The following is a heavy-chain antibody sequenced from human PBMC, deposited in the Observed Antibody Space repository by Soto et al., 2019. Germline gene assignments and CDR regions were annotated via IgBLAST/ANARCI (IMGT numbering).Heavy chain of an antibody. J-gene: IGHJ6*03. CDR2: INHSGST. V-gene: IGHV4-34*01. D-gene: IGHD6-6*01. Sequence: QVQLQQWGAGLLKPSETLSLTCAVYGGSFSGYYWSWIRQPPGKGLEWIVEINHSGSTNYNPSLKSRVTISVDTSKNQFSLKLSSVTAADTAVYYCARGIAARPVYYYYYMDVWGKGTTVTVSS. CDR3: ARGIAARPVYYYYYMDV. CDR1: GGSFSGYY.